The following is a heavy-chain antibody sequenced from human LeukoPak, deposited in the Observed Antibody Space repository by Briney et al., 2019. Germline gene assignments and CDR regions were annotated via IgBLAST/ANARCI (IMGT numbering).Heavy chain of an antibody. D-gene: IGHD6-19*01. CDR3: ARHGPNSWSRSSGWPGLDY. J-gene: IGHJ4*02. CDR1: GGSISSSSYY. Sequence: PSETLSPTFPVSGGSISSSSYYWGWIRQPPGKGLEWIGSIYYSGSTYYNPTLRSRVTMSVDTSKNQFSLKLSSVTAADTALYYCARHGPNSWSRSSGWPGLDYWGQGILVTVSS. V-gene: IGHV4-39*01. CDR2: IYYSGST.